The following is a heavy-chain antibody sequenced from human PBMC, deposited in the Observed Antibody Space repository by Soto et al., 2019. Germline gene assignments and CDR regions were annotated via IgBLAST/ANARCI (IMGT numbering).Heavy chain of an antibody. CDR2: ISYDGGEK. D-gene: IGHD3-3*01. Sequence: QVQLMESGGGVVQPGRSLRLSCAASGFTFSSYAMHWVRQAPGKGLECVAVISYDGGEKYYVDSVKGRFTTSRDNSHNMVYLQMKNMRLEDAAVYYCAKGRGYSYDSFSWLDPWGQGAL. CDR3: AKGRGYSYDSFSWLDP. CDR1: GFTFSSYA. V-gene: IGHV3-30*18. J-gene: IGHJ5*02.